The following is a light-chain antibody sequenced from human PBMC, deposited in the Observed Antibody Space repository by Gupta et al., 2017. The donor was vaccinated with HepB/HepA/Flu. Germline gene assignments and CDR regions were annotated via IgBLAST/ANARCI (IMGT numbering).Light chain of an antibody. V-gene: IGKV2-28*01. J-gene: IGKJ5*01. Sequence: DIVMTQSPLSLPVPPGEPASISCRSSQSLLHRNEYNSLDWYLQKAGQSPQLLIYMGSTRASGVPDRFSGSGSGTDFTLTISRVEAEDVGIYYCMQALQTPITFGQGTRLEIK. CDR2: MGS. CDR1: QSLLHRNEYNS. CDR3: MQALQTPIT.